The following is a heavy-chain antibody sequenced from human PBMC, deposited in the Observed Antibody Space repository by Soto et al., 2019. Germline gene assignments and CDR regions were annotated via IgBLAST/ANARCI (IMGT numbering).Heavy chain of an antibody. J-gene: IGHJ3*02. V-gene: IGHV3-48*03. Sequence: GGSLRLSCAASGFTFSSYEMNWVRQAPGKGLEWVSYISSSGSTIYYADSVKGRFTITRDNAKNSLYLQMNSLRAEDTAVYYCSRVAQLTGDPNDAFDIWGQGTMVTVSS. CDR3: SRVAQLTGDPNDAFDI. D-gene: IGHD7-27*01. CDR2: ISSSGSTI. CDR1: GFTFSSYE.